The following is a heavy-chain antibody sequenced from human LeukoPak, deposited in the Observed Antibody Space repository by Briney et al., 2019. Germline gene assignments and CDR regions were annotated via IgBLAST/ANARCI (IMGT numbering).Heavy chain of an antibody. CDR3: ARPGWEPMPDI. CDR2: INHSGST. J-gene: IGHJ3*02. V-gene: IGHV4-34*01. Sequence: SETPSLTCAVYGGSFSRYDCSWMGQPPGQGLEWIGEINHSGSTNYNPSLKSRVTISVDTSKNQFSLKLSSVTAADTAVYYCARPGWEPMPDIWGQGTMVTVSS. CDR1: GGSFSRYD. D-gene: IGHD1-26*01.